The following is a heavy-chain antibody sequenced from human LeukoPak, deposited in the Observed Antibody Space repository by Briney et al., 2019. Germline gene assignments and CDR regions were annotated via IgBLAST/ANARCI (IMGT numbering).Heavy chain of an antibody. Sequence: ASVKVSCKSSGYTFTSYDINWVRQATGQGLEWMGWMNPSSGNTGYAQKFQGRVTMTRNTSISTAYMELSSLRSEDTAVYYCARKLYCSSTSCYTFDPWGQGTLVTVSS. CDR3: ARKLYCSSTSCYTFDP. V-gene: IGHV1-8*01. D-gene: IGHD2-2*02. CDR1: GYTFTSYD. J-gene: IGHJ5*02. CDR2: MNPSSGNT.